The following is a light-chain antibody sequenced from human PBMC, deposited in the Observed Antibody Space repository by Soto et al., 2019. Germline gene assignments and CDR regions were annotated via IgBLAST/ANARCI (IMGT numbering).Light chain of an antibody. CDR1: SSDVGGYNY. V-gene: IGLV2-14*01. CDR3: SSYTSSSTLYV. CDR2: EVS. J-gene: IGLJ1*01. Sequence: QSVLTQPASVSGSPGQSITISCTGTSSDVGGYNYVSWYQQHPGKAPKLMIYEVSNRPSGASNRFSGSKSGSTASLTISGLQAEDEADYYCSSYTSSSTLYVFGTGTKVTVL.